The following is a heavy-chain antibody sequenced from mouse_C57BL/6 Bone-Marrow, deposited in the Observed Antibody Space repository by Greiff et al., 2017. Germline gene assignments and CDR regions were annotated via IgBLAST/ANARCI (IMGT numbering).Heavy chain of an antibody. J-gene: IGHJ3*01. Sequence: QVQLQQSGAELARPGASVKLSCKASGYTFTSYGISWVKQRTGQGLEWIGEIYPRSGNTYYNEKFKGKATLTADKSYSTAYMELRSLTSEASAVYFCATAQASFAYWGQGTLVTVSA. D-gene: IGHD3-2*02. V-gene: IGHV1-81*01. CDR3: ATAQASFAY. CDR2: IYPRSGNT. CDR1: GYTFTSYG.